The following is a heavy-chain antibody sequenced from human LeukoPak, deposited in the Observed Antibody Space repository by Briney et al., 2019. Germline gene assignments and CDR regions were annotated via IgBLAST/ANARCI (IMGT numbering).Heavy chain of an antibody. CDR1: GFTFSGSA. Sequence: GGSLKLSCAASGFTFSGSAIHWVRQSSGKGLEWVGQIDKKDKGYATATAYAASVKGRFTISRDDSINTAYLQMKSLKTEDTAPYYCTRDSGAYNWFDPWGQGTLVTVSS. CDR2: IDKKDKGYATAT. V-gene: IGHV3-73*01. CDR3: TRDSGAYNWFDP. J-gene: IGHJ5*02. D-gene: IGHD1-26*01.